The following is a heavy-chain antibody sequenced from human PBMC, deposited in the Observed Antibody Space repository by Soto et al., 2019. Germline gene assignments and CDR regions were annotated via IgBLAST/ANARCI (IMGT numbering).Heavy chain of an antibody. J-gene: IGHJ4*02. CDR2: ISYDGSNK. V-gene: IGHV3-30*18. CDR3: AKGFLVVTAINLDY. Sequence: QVQLVESGGGVVQPGRSLRLSCAASGFTFSSYGMHWVRQAPGKGLEWVAVISYDGSNKYYADSVKGRFTISRDNSKNTLYLKMNSLRAEDTDVYYCAKGFLVVTAINLDYWGQGTLVTVSS. D-gene: IGHD2-21*02. CDR1: GFTFSSYG.